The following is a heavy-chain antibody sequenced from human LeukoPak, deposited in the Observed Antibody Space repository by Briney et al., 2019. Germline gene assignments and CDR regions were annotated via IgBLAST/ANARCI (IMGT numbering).Heavy chain of an antibody. V-gene: IGHV1-2*02. D-gene: IGHD3-10*02. CDR2: MNPNVGGA. J-gene: IGHJ4*02. CDR1: GHTFTGYY. Sequence: ASVKVSCKASGHTFTGYYVYWVRQAPVQGLEWMGWMNPNVGGANFPQKFQGRVTVTSDPAISAAYMELRRLRSDDTAVYYCARGVFGESLESWGQGTLVTVSS. CDR3: ARGVFGESLES.